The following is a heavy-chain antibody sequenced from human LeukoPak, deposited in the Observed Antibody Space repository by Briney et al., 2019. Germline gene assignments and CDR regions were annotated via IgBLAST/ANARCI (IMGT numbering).Heavy chain of an antibody. V-gene: IGHV3-53*01. CDR2: IYSGGSK. CDR3: ATGGRSGVAFES. CDR1: GFIDSSNC. Sequence: PGGSLRLSCSASGFIDSSNCMSWVRQAPGKGLEWVSLIYSGGSKHYADSVMGRCTISRDKSNNTLYLQMSSLRADDTAVYYCATGGRSGVAFESWGQGTLVTVSS. J-gene: IGHJ4*02. D-gene: IGHD2-15*01.